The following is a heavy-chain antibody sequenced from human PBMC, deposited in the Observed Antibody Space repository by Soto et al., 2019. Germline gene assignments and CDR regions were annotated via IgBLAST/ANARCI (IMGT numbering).Heavy chain of an antibody. CDR3: ARESEDLTSNFDY. J-gene: IGHJ4*02. V-gene: IGHV3-21*01. CDR1: GFTFTRYS. Sequence: LRLSCAASGFTFTRYSMNWVRQAPGKGLEWVSSISSTTNYIYYADSMKGRFTVSRDNAKNSVYLEMNSLSAEDTALYYCARESEDLTSNFDYWGQGTLVTVS. CDR2: ISSTTNYI.